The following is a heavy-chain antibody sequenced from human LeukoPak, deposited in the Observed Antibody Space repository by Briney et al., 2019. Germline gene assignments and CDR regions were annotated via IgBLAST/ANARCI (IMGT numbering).Heavy chain of an antibody. CDR1: GYTFTSYG. Sequence: GASVKVSCKASGYTFTSYGISWVRQAPGQGLEWMGWISAYNGNTNYAQKLQGSVTMTTDTSTSTAYMELRSLRSDDTAVYYCARCYYDSSGYFKDYFDYWGQGTLVTVSS. CDR2: ISAYNGNT. V-gene: IGHV1-18*01. D-gene: IGHD3-22*01. CDR3: ARCYYDSSGYFKDYFDY. J-gene: IGHJ4*02.